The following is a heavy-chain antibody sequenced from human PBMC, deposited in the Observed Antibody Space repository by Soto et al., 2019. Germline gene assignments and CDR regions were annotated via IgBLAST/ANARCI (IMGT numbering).Heavy chain of an antibody. J-gene: IGHJ4*02. Sequence: PSETLSLTCTVSGDSISSGDYYWSWIRQPPGKGLEWIGCIYYSGNTYYNPSLKRRFSISVDTSKTQFSLQLSSVTVADTAVYYCARDVKRYSSPPGPLEYWGQGTLVTVSS. D-gene: IGHD6-13*01. CDR1: GDSISSGDYY. CDR3: ARDVKRYSSPPGPLEY. V-gene: IGHV4-30-4*01. CDR2: IYYSGNT.